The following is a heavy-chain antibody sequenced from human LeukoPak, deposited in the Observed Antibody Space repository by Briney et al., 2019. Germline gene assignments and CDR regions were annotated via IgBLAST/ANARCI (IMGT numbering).Heavy chain of an antibody. J-gene: IGHJ4*02. CDR1: GGSFSDYY. Sequence: SETLSLTCAVYGGSFSDYYWSWIRQPPGKGLEWIGEVNHSGSTNYNPSLKSRVTISIDTSKNQFSLKVRSVTAADTAVYYCARGPRAAAGRRYFDYWGRGTLVTVSS. V-gene: IGHV4-34*01. CDR2: VNHSGST. D-gene: IGHD6-13*01. CDR3: ARGPRAAAGRRYFDY.